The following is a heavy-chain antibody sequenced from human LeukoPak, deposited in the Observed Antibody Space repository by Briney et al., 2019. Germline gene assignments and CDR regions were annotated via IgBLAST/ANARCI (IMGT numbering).Heavy chain of an antibody. CDR1: GYTFTNYP. D-gene: IGHD2-15*01. J-gene: IGHJ4*02. Sequence: EASVKVSCKASGYTFTNYPMNWVRQAPGQGLEWMGWIDTNTGNPTYAQGFTGRFVFSLDTPVTTTYLQISSLKAEDTAVYYCTRDSYCRGGRCYSRVGYWGQGTLVTVSS. V-gene: IGHV7-4-1*02. CDR2: IDTNTGNP. CDR3: TRDSYCRGGRCYSRVGY.